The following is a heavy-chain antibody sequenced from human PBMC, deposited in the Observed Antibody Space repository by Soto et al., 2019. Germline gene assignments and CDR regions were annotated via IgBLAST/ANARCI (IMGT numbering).Heavy chain of an antibody. CDR2: VSSSGDKT. V-gene: IGHV3-23*01. CDR3: AKDHYESPSVFDI. Sequence: EAQLLESGGGLVQPGGSLRLSCAASGFTFTNYAMAWVRQAPGKGLEWVSAVSSSGDKTYYADSVRGRFTVSRDTSKNTLCLQMNSLRAEDTAIYYCAKDHYESPSVFDIWGQGTMVTVSS. D-gene: IGHD3-22*01. CDR1: GFTFTNYA. J-gene: IGHJ3*02.